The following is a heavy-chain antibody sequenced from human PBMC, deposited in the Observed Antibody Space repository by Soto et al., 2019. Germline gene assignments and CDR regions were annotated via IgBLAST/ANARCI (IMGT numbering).Heavy chain of an antibody. J-gene: IGHJ4*02. Sequence: EVRLLESGGGLVQPGGSLRLSSTAYGLAHSSFAMMWFRQAPGKGLECVSGIYGSGRGIEYADSVKGRFTISRDNSKNTVYLQMTDLRADDTAVYYCAKDAIYNDGLWLMDHWGRGTQVTVSS. D-gene: IGHD2-21*01. CDR1: GLAHSSFA. V-gene: IGHV3-23*05. CDR3: AKDAIYNDGLWLMDH. CDR2: IYGSGRGI.